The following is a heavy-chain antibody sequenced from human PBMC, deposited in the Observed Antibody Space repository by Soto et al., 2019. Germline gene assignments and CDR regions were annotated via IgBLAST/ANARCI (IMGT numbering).Heavy chain of an antibody. J-gene: IGHJ6*02. CDR1: GFTFSSYA. CDR3: AKAPLGTANHYYYYYGMDV. Sequence: EVQLLESGGGLVQPGGSLRLSCAASGFTFSSYAMSWVRQAPGKGLEWVSAISGSGGSTYYADSVKGRFTISRDNSKNTLYLQMHSLRAEDTAVYYCAKAPLGTANHYYYYYGMDVWGQGTTVTVSS. CDR2: ISGSGGST. D-gene: IGHD2-21*02. V-gene: IGHV3-23*01.